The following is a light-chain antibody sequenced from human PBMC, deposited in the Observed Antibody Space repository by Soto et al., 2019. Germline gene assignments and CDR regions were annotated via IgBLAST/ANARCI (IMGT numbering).Light chain of an antibody. J-gene: IGKJ5*01. CDR3: QQYNNWLPIT. CDR1: ESVSSN. CDR2: GAS. Sequence: EVVMTQSPATLSVSPGERATLSCRASESVSSNLALYQQRPGQAPRLVIYGASTRATGIPARFSGSGSGTEFTLTISSLQSEDFAVYYCQQYNNWLPITFGQGTRLEIK. V-gene: IGKV3-15*01.